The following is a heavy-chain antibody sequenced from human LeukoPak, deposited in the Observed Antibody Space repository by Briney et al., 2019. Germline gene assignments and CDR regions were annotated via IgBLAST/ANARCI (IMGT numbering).Heavy chain of an antibody. J-gene: IGHJ4*02. V-gene: IGHV1-2*02. CDR3: AREGSYCVGGDCYSFDF. D-gene: IGHD2-21*02. Sequence: ASVKVSFTASAYRFISNYIQWVRQPPGLGPEWMGWMHPGNGNTRYAEKFQGRVTMTRDTSINTAYMDLSSLRSDDAAVYYCAREGSYCVGGDCYSFDFWGQGTLITVSS. CDR2: MHPGNGNT. CDR1: AYRFISNY.